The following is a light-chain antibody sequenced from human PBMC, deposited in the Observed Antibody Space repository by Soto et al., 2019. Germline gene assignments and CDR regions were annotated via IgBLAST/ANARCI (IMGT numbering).Light chain of an antibody. CDR1: SSNIGAGSD. Sequence: QSVLTQPPSVSGAPGQRVTISCTGSSSNIGAGSDVHWYQQLPGTAPKLLIYANNNRPSGVPDRFSGSKSGTSASLAITGLXAEDEADYYCQSYDSSLSGYVFGTGTKSPS. CDR2: ANN. J-gene: IGLJ1*01. V-gene: IGLV1-40*01. CDR3: QSYDSSLSGYV.